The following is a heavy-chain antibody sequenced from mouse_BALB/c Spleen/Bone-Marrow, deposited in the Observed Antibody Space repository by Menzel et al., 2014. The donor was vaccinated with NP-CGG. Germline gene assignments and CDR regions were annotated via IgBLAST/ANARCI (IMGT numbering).Heavy chain of an antibody. CDR3: VRGNYGNYVDYFDS. Sequence: EVQLQQSGGGLVQPGGSLKLSCAASGFTFSSYGMSWVRQTPDKRLELVATINSNGGSTYYPDSVKGRFTISRDTAKNTLYLQMSSLKSEETAMYYCVRGNYGNYVDYFDSGGQGTPLTVSS. J-gene: IGHJ2*01. D-gene: IGHD2-1*01. V-gene: IGHV5-6-3*01. CDR2: INSNGGST. CDR1: GFTFSSYG.